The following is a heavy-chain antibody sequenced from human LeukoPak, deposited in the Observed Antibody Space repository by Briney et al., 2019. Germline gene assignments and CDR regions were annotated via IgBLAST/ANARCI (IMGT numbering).Heavy chain of an antibody. Sequence: GGSLRLSCAASGFTFDDYGMSWVRQAPGKGLEWVSGINWNGGSTGYADSVKGRFTISRDNAKNSLYLQMNSLRAEDTALYYCARSAAAPYYYYYYMDVWGKGTTVTASS. CDR2: INWNGGST. D-gene: IGHD6-13*01. CDR1: GFTFDDYG. V-gene: IGHV3-20*04. J-gene: IGHJ6*03. CDR3: ARSAAAPYYYYYYMDV.